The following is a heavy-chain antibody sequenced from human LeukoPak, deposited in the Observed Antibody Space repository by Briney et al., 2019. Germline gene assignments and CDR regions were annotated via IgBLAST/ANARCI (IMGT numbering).Heavy chain of an antibody. CDR2: TS. Sequence: TSNYAQKFQGRVTITADESTRTDYMELSRLRSEDTAVYYCARARYCSSTSCYSDPYYFDYWGQGTLVTVSS. CDR3: ARARYCSSTSCYSDPYYFDY. D-gene: IGHD2-2*01. V-gene: IGHV1-69*01. J-gene: IGHJ4*02.